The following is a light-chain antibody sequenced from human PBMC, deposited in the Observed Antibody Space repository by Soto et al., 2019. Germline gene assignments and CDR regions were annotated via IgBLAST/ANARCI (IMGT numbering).Light chain of an antibody. J-gene: IGKJ1*01. V-gene: IGKV1-5*01. CDR1: QSISSW. CDR2: DAS. Sequence: DIQMTQSPSTLSASVGDRVTITCRASQSISSWLAWYQQKPGKAPKLLMYDASSLDSGVPSRFSGSGSGTEFTLTISSLQPDDFATYYCQQYNAYPWTCGQGTKVEIK. CDR3: QQYNAYPWT.